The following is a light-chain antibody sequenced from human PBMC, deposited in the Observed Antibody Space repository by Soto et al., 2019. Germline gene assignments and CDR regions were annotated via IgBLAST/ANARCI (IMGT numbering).Light chain of an antibody. CDR2: LGS. V-gene: IGKV2-28*01. J-gene: IGKJ2*01. CDR3: MQGLQTPYT. Sequence: DFVMTQSPLSLPVTPGGPASISCRSSQSLLQSNGYNYLDWYLQRPGQAPQLLIYLGSTRASGVPDRFSGSWSGTDFTLTISRVEADDGGVYYCMQGLQTPYTFGQGTKLEFK. CDR1: QSLLQSNGYNY.